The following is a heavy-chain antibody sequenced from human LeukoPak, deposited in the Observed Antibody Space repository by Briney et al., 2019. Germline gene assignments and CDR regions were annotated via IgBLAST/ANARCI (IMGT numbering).Heavy chain of an antibody. J-gene: IGHJ4*02. D-gene: IGHD2-2*01. CDR2: ISYDGSNK. CDR1: GFTFSSYG. CDR3: AKDSEIVVVPAAIGYFDY. V-gene: IGHV3-30*18. Sequence: QPGGSLRPSCAASGFTFSSYGMHWVRQAPGKGLEWVAVISYDGSNKYYADSVKGRFTISRDNSKNTLYLQMNSLRAEDTAVYYCAKDSEIVVVPAAIGYFDYWGQGTLVTVSS.